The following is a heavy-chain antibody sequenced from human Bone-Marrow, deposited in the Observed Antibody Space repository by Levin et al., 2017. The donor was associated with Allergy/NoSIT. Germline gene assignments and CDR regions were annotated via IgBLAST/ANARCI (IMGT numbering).Heavy chain of an antibody. J-gene: IGHJ4*02. D-gene: IGHD3-10*01. CDR3: ARGGRWSFSYYFDY. Sequence: SETLSLTCAVDGGSFTGYFWTWIRQPPWKGLEWIGEINHSGSTKYNPSLTSRVTISVDTSKKEFSLNLSSVTAADTAVFYCARGGRWSFSYYFDYWGQGTRVTVSS. CDR1: GGSFTGYF. V-gene: IGHV4-34*01. CDR2: INHSGST.